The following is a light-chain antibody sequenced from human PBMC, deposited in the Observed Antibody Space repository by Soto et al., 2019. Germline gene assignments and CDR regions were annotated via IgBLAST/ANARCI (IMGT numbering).Light chain of an antibody. CDR1: SSNIGAGYE. Sequence: QSVLTQPPSVSEAPGQRVTISCTGSSSNIGAGYEAHWYQQVPGTAPKLLIYENNNRPSGVPDRFSGSKSGNSDSLAITGLQAEDEDEYYCQSYDSSLSGYVFGTGTKLTVL. CDR3: QSYDSSLSGYV. J-gene: IGLJ1*01. CDR2: ENN. V-gene: IGLV1-40*01.